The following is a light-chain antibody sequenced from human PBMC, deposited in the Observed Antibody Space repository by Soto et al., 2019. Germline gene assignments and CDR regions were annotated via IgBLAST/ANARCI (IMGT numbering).Light chain of an antibody. CDR1: QDVSNY. CDR3: QQYSNLIT. J-gene: IGKJ5*01. CDR2: DAS. Sequence: IQITQSPSSLSASVGDRVTITCQAIQDVSNYLNWYQQKLGKAPKLLIYDASNLETGVPSRFSGSGSGTYFTFTISSLQPEDFATYYCQQYSNLITFGQGTRLEIK. V-gene: IGKV1-33*01.